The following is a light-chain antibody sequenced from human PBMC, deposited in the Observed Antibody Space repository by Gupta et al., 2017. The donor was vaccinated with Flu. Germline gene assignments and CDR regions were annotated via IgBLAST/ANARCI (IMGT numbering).Light chain of an antibody. CDR1: SGHSSFG. CDR3: QTWGTAIWV. V-gene: IGLV4-69*01. J-gene: IGLJ3*02. Sequence: QLVLTQSPSASASLGASVKLTCTLSSGHSSFGIAWHQLQPGKGPRFLMRLNSDGSHKKGDGIPDRFSGSSSGAERYLTISSLQPDDEADYFCQTWGTAIWVFGGGTKLTVL. CDR2: LNSDGSH.